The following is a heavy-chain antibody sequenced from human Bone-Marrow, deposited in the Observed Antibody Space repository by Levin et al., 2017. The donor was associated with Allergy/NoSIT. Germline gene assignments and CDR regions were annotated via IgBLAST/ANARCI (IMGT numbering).Heavy chain of an antibody. CDR3: ARMRTVTTSWFDP. J-gene: IGHJ5*02. V-gene: IGHV5-51*01. D-gene: IGHD4-11*01. CDR1: GYTFSSYW. CDR2: IYPGDSNV. Sequence: GESLKISCQGSGYTFSSYWIAWVRQRPGEGLEWMGVIYPGDSNVKYSPSFQGQVTISADKSITTAHLRWDSLKTSDTAMYYCARMRTVTTSWFDPWGQGTLVTVSS.